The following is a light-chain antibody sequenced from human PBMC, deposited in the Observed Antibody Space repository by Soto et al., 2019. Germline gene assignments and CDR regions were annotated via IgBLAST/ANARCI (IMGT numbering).Light chain of an antibody. J-gene: IGKJ2*01. CDR1: QSVSSTY. Sequence: ESVLTQSPATLSLSPGARATLSCRASQSVSSTYLAWYQQKPGQAPRLLIYGASIRATGVPDRFSGSGSGTDFTLTISRLEPEDFAVYYCQQYGSSPYTFGQGTKLEIK. CDR2: GAS. CDR3: QQYGSSPYT. V-gene: IGKV3-20*01.